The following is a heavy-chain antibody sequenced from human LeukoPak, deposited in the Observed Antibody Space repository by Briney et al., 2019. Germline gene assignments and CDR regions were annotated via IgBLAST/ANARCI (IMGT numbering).Heavy chain of an antibody. J-gene: IGHJ5*02. CDR1: GGSISSYY. V-gene: IGHV4-59*12. D-gene: IGHD6-13*01. Sequence: SETLSLTCTVSGGSISSYYWSWIRQPPGKGLEWIGYIYYSGSTNYNPSLKSRVTISVDTSKNQFSLKLSSVTAAATAVYYCARVSGGSSCPTHNWFAPWGQGTLVTVSS. CDR3: ARVSGGSSCPTHNWFAP. CDR2: IYYSGST.